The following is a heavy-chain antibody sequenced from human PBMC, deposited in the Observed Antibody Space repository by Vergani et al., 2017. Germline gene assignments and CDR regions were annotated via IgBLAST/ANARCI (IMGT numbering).Heavy chain of an antibody. V-gene: IGHV3-30*03. CDR3: ARESVVYNSSGYIGYGMDV. D-gene: IGHD3-22*01. CDR2: ISYDGSDK. J-gene: IGHJ6*02. CDR1: GFTFSSNG. Sequence: QVQLVESGGGVVQPGRSLRLSCAASGFTFSSNGMHWVRQAPGKGLEWVAVISYDGSDKYYADSVKGRFTISRDNSKNTLYLQINSLRAEDTAVYYCARESVVYNSSGYIGYGMDVWGQGTTVTVSS.